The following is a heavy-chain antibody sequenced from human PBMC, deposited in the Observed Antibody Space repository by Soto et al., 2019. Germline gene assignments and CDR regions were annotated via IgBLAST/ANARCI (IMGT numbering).Heavy chain of an antibody. CDR2: INHSASN. J-gene: IGHJ3*02. V-gene: IGHV4-34*01. Sequence: PSETLPLTCVVSGGSFSTYYYNWIRLSLGKGLEWIGEINHSASNNYSPSLKSRVTMSLDTSKNQSSLKLTAVTAADTAVYYCARGGSNDWQIALEICGQGTMVTVSS. CDR1: GGSFSTYY. D-gene: IGHD3-9*01. CDR3: ARGGSNDWQIALEI.